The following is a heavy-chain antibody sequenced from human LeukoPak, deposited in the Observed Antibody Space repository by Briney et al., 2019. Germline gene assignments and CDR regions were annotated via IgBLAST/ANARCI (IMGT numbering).Heavy chain of an antibody. D-gene: IGHD6-19*01. Sequence: SETLPLTCAVYGGSFSGYYWSWIRQPPGKGLEWIGEINHSGSTNYNPSLKSRVTISVDTSKNQFSLKLSSVTAADTAVYYCARGRIAVAGRVGYYYYGMDVWGQGTTVTVSS. CDR2: INHSGST. V-gene: IGHV4-34*01. J-gene: IGHJ6*02. CDR3: ARGRIAVAGRVGYYYYGMDV. CDR1: GGSFSGYY.